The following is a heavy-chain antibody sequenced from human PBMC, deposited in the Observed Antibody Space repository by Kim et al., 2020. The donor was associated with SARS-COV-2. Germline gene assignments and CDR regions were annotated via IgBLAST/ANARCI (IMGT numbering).Heavy chain of an antibody. D-gene: IGHD3-10*01. J-gene: IGHJ6*02. V-gene: IGHV3-30*01. Sequence: YYADSVKGRFTISRDNSKNTLYLQMNSLRAEDTAVYYWARRMGSYYYGMDVWGQGTTVTVSS. CDR3: ARRMGSYYYGMDV.